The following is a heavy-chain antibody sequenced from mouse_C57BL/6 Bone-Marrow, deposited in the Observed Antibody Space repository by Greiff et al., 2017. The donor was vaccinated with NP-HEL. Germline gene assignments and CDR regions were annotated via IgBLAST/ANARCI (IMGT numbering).Heavy chain of an antibody. D-gene: IGHD1-2*01. CDR1: GFTFSNYW. V-gene: IGHV6-3*01. Sequence: EVMLVESGGGLVQPGGSMKLSCVASGFTFSNYWMNWVRQSPEKGLEWVAQIRLKSDNYATHYAESVKGRFTISRDDSKSSVYLQMHNLRAEVTGIDYCTLLYYRGWYFDVWGTGTTVTVSS. J-gene: IGHJ1*03. CDR3: TLLYYRGWYFDV. CDR2: IRLKSDNYAT.